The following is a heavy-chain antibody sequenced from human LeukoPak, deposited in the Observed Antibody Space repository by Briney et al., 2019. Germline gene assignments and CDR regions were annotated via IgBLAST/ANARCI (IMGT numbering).Heavy chain of an antibody. D-gene: IGHD3-9*01. V-gene: IGHV4-39*07. CDR1: GGSIRSSYYY. CDR2: IYDSGST. Sequence: PSETLSLTCTVSGGSIRSSYYYWGWIRQPPGKGLEWIGSIYDSGSTYYNPSLKSRVTISVDRSKNQFSLKLSSVTAADTAVYYCARGGKIGYYDILTGFSPYYFDYWGQGTLVTVSS. CDR3: ARGGKIGYYDILTGFSPYYFDY. J-gene: IGHJ4*02.